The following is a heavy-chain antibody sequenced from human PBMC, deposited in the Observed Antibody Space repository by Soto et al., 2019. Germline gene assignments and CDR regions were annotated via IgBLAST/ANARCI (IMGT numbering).Heavy chain of an antibody. Sequence: ASVKVSCKASGFSFTGYYIHWLRQAPGQGLEWMGWINAHSGGTEYAQKFQGRVTLTRDTSIATAYLTLTSLTSDVTALYYCAKDLTRQLAYWLDPWGQGTQVTVSS. CDR3: AKDLTRQLAYWLDP. J-gene: IGHJ5*02. CDR2: INAHSGGT. D-gene: IGHD6-6*01. CDR1: GFSFTGYY. V-gene: IGHV1-2*02.